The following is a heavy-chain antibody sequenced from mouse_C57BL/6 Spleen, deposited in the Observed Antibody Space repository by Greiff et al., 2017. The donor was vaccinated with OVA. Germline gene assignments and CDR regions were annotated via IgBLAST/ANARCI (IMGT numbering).Heavy chain of an antibody. J-gene: IGHJ1*03. CDR1: GYTFTDYY. V-gene: IGHV1-76*01. CDR3: ARSGSSSRDWYFDD. CDR2: IYPGSGNT. D-gene: IGHD1-1*01. Sequence: QVQLQQSGAELVRPGASVKLSCKASGYTFTDYYINWVKQRPGQGLEWIARIYPGSGNTYYNEKFKGKATLTAEKSSSTAYMQLSSLTSEDSAVYFCARSGSSSRDWYFDDWGTGTTVTVSS.